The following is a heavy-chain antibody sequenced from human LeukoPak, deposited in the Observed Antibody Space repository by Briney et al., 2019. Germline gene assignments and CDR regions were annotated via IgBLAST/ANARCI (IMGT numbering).Heavy chain of an antibody. CDR1: GGSVSSGIYY. V-gene: IGHV4-61*01. CDR2: MHHSGST. Sequence: SETLSLTCTVSGGSVSSGIYYWSWIRQPPGKGLEWIGFMHHSGSTSHHPSLQNRVTISVDTSKNQLSLKLSSATAADTAVYFCAGVRTAGTGPDYWGQGTLVTVSS. D-gene: IGHD6-13*01. J-gene: IGHJ4*02. CDR3: AGVRTAGTGPDY.